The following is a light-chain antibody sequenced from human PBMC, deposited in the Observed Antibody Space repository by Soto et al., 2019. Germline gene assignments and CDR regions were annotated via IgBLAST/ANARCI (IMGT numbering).Light chain of an antibody. Sequence: EIVMTQSPATLSLSPGERAALSCRASQSINSELAWYPQKPGQPPRLLIYGASTRAPGVPARFTGSESGSEFTLTIRGLQSEAFAVYYCQQGHNWPLTFGQGTRLEI. V-gene: IGKV3-15*01. CDR1: QSINSE. CDR2: GAS. J-gene: IGKJ2*01. CDR3: QQGHNWPLT.